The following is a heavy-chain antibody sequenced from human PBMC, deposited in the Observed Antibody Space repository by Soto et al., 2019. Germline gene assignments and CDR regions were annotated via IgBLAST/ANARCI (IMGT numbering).Heavy chain of an antibody. J-gene: IGHJ3*01. CDR1: GYTFTGYY. CDR2: INPNSGGT. V-gene: IGHV1-2*04. D-gene: IGHD6-25*01. CDR3: ARSACGAAFDL. Sequence: ASVKVACKAPGYTFTGYYMHWVRQAPGQGLEWMGWINPNSGGTNYAQKFQGWVTMTRDTSISTAYMELSRLRSDDTAVYYFARSACGAAFDLCGQGTMVTVSS.